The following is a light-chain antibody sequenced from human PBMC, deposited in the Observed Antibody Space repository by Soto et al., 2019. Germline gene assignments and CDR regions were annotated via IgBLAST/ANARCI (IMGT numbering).Light chain of an antibody. J-gene: IGKJ3*01. CDR2: DAS. CDR3: QQYDNLPPFT. CDR1: QDISNY. V-gene: IGKV1-33*01. Sequence: DIQMTQSPSSLSASVGDRVTITCQASQDISNYLNWYQQKPGKAPKLLIYDASNLETGVTSRFSGSGSGTDFTFTIISLQPEDIATYYCQQYDNLPPFTFGPGTKVDIK.